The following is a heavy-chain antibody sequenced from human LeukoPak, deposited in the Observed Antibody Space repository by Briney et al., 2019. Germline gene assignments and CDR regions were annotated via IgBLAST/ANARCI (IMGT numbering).Heavy chain of an antibody. J-gene: IGHJ5*02. D-gene: IGHD1-20*01. CDR1: GFTFSSHA. CDR2: ISYDGSTQ. CDR3: AKDPNGNWNPRTTYNWFDP. Sequence: PGGSLRLSCAASGFTFSSHAMHWVRQAPGKGLEWVAVISYDGSTQYSADSVKGRFTISRDNSKNTLYLQMNSLRAEDTAVYYCAKDPNGNWNPRTTYNWFDPWGQGTLVTVSS. V-gene: IGHV3-30*04.